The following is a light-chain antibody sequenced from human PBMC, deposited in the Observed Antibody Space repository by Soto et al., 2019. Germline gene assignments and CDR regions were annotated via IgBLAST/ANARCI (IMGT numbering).Light chain of an antibody. CDR3: KKRSKWPLT. J-gene: IGKJ5*01. V-gene: IGKV3-11*01. Sequence: EIVLTQSPATLSLSPGERATLSCRASQRVSSYLAWYQQKPGQAPRRLIYDASNSATGIPARFSGSGCGTVVSITIRSLDPEDYAVYYCKKRSKWPLTFGQGTRLEIK. CDR2: DAS. CDR1: QRVSSY.